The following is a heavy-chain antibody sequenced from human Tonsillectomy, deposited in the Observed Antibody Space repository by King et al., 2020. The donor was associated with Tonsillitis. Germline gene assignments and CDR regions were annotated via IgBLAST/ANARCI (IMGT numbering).Heavy chain of an antibody. D-gene: IGHD3-3*01. J-gene: IGHJ5*02. V-gene: IGHV1-2*02. Sequence: VQLVQSGAEVKKPGASVKVSCKASGYTFTGYYMHWVRQAPGKGLEWMGWINPNSGGTNYAQKFQGRVTMTRDTSISTAYMELSRLRSDDTAVYYCARTHYDFWSCQSFDPWGQGTLVTVSS. CDR2: INPNSGGT. CDR3: ARTHYDFWSCQSFDP. CDR1: GYTFTGYY.